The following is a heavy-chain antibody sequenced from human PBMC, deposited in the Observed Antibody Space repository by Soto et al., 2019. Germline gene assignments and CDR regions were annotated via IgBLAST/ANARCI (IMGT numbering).Heavy chain of an antibody. Sequence: QITLKESGPTLVKPTQNLTLTCTFSGFSLSTSGVGVGCIRQPPGKALEWLPLIYWDDDKRYSQSRKSRLTIPKHKSKIRVVRTLTEMDPVDTATYYCAHIQRYCSGGSCSPGSAYWGQGPQVTVSS. V-gene: IGHV2-5*02. CDR1: GFSLSTSGVG. CDR3: AHIQRYCSGGSCSPGSAY. D-gene: IGHD2-15*01. CDR2: IYWDDDK. J-gene: IGHJ4*02.